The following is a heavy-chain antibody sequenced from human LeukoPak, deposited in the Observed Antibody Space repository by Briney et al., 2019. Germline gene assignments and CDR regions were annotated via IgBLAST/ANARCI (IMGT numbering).Heavy chain of an antibody. CDR2: ISTYNNNT. CDR1: GYTFTSYG. D-gene: IGHD1-26*01. J-gene: IGHJ4*02. CDR3: ARVSGSYRGAIDY. Sequence: ASVKVSCKASGYTFTSYGISWVRQAPGQGLEWLGWISTYNNNTHYARKFQVRVTMTTDTSTSTAYMELRSLRSDDTAVYHCARVSGSYRGAIDYWGQGTLVTVSS. V-gene: IGHV1-18*01.